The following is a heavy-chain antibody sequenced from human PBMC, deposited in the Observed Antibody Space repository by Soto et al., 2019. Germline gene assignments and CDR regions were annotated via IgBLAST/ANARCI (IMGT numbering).Heavy chain of an antibody. V-gene: IGHV3-23*01. CDR3: AKAPQGQLWDYFDY. D-gene: IGHD5-18*01. CDR2: ICCSGGST. Sequence: GGSLRVSCAASGFTFSSYAMHWVRQAPGKGLEWVAAICCSGGSTYYADSVQGRFTISRDNSKNTLYLQMNSLRAEDTAVYYCAKAPQGQLWDYFDYWGQGTLVTVS. CDR1: GFTFSSYA. J-gene: IGHJ4*02.